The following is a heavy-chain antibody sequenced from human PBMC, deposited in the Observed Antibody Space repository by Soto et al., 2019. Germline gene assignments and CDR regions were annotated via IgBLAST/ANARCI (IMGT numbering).Heavy chain of an antibody. V-gene: IGHV1-46*01. CDR1: GYTFTSYY. J-gene: IGHJ4*02. CDR3: ARDATYSSGWYYFDY. D-gene: IGHD6-19*01. Sequence: ASVKVSCKASGYTFTSYYMHWVLQAPGQGLEWMGIINPSGGSTSYAQKFQGRVTMTRDTSTSTVYMELSSLRSEDTAVYYCARDATYSSGWYYFDYWGQGXLVTVYS. CDR2: INPSGGST.